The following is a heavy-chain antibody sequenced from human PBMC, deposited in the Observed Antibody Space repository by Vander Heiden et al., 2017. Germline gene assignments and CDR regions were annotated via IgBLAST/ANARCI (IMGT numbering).Heavy chain of an antibody. V-gene: IGHV6-1*01. Sequence: QVQPQQSGPGLVKTSQTIPLTCAISGDSVPSTSAAGNWIRQSPSRGLEWLERTYYRSKWYDDYAVSVKSRITINPDTSKNQFSLQLNSVTPEDTAVYYCARGVRYFDLWGRGTLVTVSS. CDR1: GDSVPSTSAA. J-gene: IGHJ2*01. CDR2: TYYRSKWYD. CDR3: ARGVRYFDL.